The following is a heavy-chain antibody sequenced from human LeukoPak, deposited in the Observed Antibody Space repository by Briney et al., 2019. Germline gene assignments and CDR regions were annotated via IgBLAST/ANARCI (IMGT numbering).Heavy chain of an antibody. V-gene: IGHV4-4*07. CDR1: GGSISSYY. D-gene: IGHD3-22*01. J-gene: IGHJ4*02. CDR2: IYTSGST. Sequence: PSETLSLTCTVSGGSISSYYWSWIRQPAGKGLEWIGRIYTSGSTNYNPSLKSRVTISVDTSKNQFSLKLSSVTAADTAVYYCARLSDYYDSSGYYYFDYWGQGTLVTVSS. CDR3: ARLSDYYDSSGYYYFDY.